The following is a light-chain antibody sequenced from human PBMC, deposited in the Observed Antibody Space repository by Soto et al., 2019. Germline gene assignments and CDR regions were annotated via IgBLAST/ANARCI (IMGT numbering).Light chain of an antibody. V-gene: IGKV3D-15*01. CDR3: QQYNNWPLLT. J-gene: IGKJ4*01. CDR1: QSVSSN. CDR2: GAS. Sequence: ETVLTQSPATLSVSPGERATLSCRASQSVSSNLAWYQQKPGQAPRLLIYGASIRATGIPARFSGSGSGTEFTLTISSLQSEDFAVYYCQQYNNWPLLTFGGGTKVEIK.